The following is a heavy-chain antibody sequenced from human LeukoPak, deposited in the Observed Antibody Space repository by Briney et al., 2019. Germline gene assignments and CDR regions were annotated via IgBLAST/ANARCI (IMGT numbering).Heavy chain of an antibody. V-gene: IGHV3-48*01. Sequence: PGGSLRLSCAAPGFTFSSYSMNWVRQAPGKGLEWVSYISSSSSTIYYADSVKGRFTISRDNAKNSLYLQMNSLRAEDTAVYYCASLPRQHRARGIAARLVDYWGQGTLVTVSS. CDR2: ISSSSSTI. D-gene: IGHD6-6*01. J-gene: IGHJ4*02. CDR3: ASLPRQHRARGIAARLVDY. CDR1: GFTFSSYS.